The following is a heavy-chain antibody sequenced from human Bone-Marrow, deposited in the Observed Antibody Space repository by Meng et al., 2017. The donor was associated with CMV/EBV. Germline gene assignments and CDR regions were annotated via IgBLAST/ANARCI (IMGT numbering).Heavy chain of an antibody. Sequence: GSLRLSCTVSGGSVSSGSYYWSWIRQPPGKGLEWIGEINHSGSTNYNPSLKSRVTISVDTSKNQFSLKLSSVTAADTAVYYCARRTTLFDYWGQGKLVTVSS. D-gene: IGHD1-14*01. CDR2: INHSGST. CDR3: ARRTTLFDY. CDR1: GGSVSSGSYY. J-gene: IGHJ4*02. V-gene: IGHV4-39*07.